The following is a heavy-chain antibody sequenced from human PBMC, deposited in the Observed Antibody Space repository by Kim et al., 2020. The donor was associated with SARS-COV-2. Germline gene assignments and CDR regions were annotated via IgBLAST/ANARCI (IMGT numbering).Heavy chain of an antibody. CDR2: TDEDGRTT. CDR3: GRDLSGADDY. Sequence: GGSLRLSCVASGYSFRSFWMHWVRQAPGKGLVWVARTDEDGRTTDYADSVRGRFTISRDNAENTLYLQMNSLTTEDTAVYYCGRDLSGADDYWGQGTLVNVSS. D-gene: IGHD3-10*01. J-gene: IGHJ4*02. V-gene: IGHV3-74*01. CDR1: GYSFRSFW.